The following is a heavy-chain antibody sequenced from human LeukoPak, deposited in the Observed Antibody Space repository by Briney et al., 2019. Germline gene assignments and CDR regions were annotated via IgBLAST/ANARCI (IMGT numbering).Heavy chain of an antibody. D-gene: IGHD4-17*01. CDR2: IKSKTDGGTT. CDR1: GFTFSNYG. CDR3: TTDDGDWVAN. V-gene: IGHV3-15*01. J-gene: IGHJ5*02. Sequence: GGSLRLSCAASGFTFSNYGMHWVRQAPGKGLEWVGRIKSKTDGGTTDYAAPVKGRFTISRDDSKNTLYVQMNSLKTEDTAVYYCTTDDGDWVANWGQGTLVTVSS.